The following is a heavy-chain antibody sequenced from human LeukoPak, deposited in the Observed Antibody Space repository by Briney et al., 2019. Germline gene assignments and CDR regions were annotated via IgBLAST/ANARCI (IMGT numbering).Heavy chain of an antibody. D-gene: IGHD1-26*01. CDR3: AKDMGGGAIVGAPPGVYFDY. Sequence: GGSLRLSCAASGFTFSSYAMSWVRQAPGKGLEWVSAISGSGGSTYYADSVKGRFTISRDNSKNTLYLQMNSLRAEDTAVYYCAKDMGGGAIVGAPPGVYFDYWGQGTLVTVSS. J-gene: IGHJ4*02. V-gene: IGHV3-23*01. CDR2: ISGSGGST. CDR1: GFTFSSYA.